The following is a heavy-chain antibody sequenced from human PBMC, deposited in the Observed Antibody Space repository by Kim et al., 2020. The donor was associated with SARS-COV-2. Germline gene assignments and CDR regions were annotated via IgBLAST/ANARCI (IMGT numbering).Heavy chain of an antibody. D-gene: IGHD3-22*01. Sequence: SETLSLTCTVSGGSISSSSYYWGWIRQPPGKGLEWIGSIYYSGSTYYNPSLKSRVTISVDTSKNQFSLKLSSVTAADTAVYYCARRSSGRRRGAFDIWGQGTMVTVSS. CDR2: IYYSGST. CDR3: ARRSSGRRRGAFDI. V-gene: IGHV4-39*01. J-gene: IGHJ3*02. CDR1: GGSISSSSYY.